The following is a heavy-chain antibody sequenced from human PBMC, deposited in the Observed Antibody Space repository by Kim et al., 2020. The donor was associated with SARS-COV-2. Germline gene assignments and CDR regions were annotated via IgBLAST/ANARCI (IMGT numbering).Heavy chain of an antibody. Sequence: GGSLRLSCAASGFTFSSYWMHWVRQAPGKGLVWVSRINSDGSSTSYADSVKGRFTISRDNAKNTLYLQMNSLRAEDTAVYYCAREKVSDSSYNWFDPWGQGTLVTVSS. CDR2: INSDGSST. CDR1: GFTFSSYW. V-gene: IGHV3-74*01. J-gene: IGHJ5*02. D-gene: IGHD6-6*01. CDR3: AREKVSDSSYNWFDP.